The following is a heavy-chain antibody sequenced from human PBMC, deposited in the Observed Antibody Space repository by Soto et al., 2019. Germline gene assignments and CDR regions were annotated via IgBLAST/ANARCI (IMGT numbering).Heavy chain of an antibody. CDR1: GYTFTGCY. V-gene: IGHV1-2*02. J-gene: IGHJ6*02. CDR2: INPNSGGT. CDR3: ARDWKITMVRGFYYYGMDV. D-gene: IGHD3-10*01. Sequence: GASVKVSCKASGYTFTGCYMHWVRQAPGQGLEWMGWINPNSGGTNYAQKFQGRVTMTRDTSISTAYMELSRLRSDDTAVYYCARDWKITMVRGFYYYGMDVWGQGTTVTVSS.